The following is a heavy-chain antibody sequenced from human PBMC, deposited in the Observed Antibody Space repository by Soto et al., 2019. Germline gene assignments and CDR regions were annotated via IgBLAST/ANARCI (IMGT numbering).Heavy chain of an antibody. CDR1: GVSISSSSYY. Sequence: SETLSLTCTVSGVSISSSSYYWGWIRQPPGKGLEWIGYIYYSGSAYYNPSLKSRVTISVGTSKNQFSLKLSSVTAADTAVYYCARDILYRLDYWGQGILVTVSS. J-gene: IGHJ4*02. V-gene: IGHV4-30-4*08. CDR3: ARDILYRLDY. D-gene: IGHD3-9*01. CDR2: IYYSGSA.